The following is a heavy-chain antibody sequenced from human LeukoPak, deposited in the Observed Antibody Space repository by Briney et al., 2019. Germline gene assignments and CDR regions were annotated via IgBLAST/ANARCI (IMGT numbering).Heavy chain of an antibody. CDR2: IYPGDSDT. CDR1: GYSFTSYW. D-gene: IGHD3-22*01. J-gene: IGHJ4*02. Sequence: GESLKISCKGSGYSFTSYWIGWVRQMPGKGLEWMGIIYPGDSDTRYSPSFQGRVTISADKSISTAYLQWSSLKASDTAMYYCARRQFYYYDSSGSFDYWGQGTLVTVSS. V-gene: IGHV5-51*01. CDR3: ARRQFYYYDSSGSFDY.